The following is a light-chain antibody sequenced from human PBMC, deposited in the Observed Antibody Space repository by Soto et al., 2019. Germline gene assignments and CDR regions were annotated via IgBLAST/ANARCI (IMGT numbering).Light chain of an antibody. CDR1: SSDVGGYNY. J-gene: IGLJ1*01. CDR2: DVS. V-gene: IGLV2-14*01. CDR3: SSYTSSITRV. Sequence: QSVLTQPASVSGSPGQSITISCTGTSSDVGGYNYVSWYQQHPGKAPKLMIYDVSNRPSGVSNRFSGSKSANTASLTISGLQAEDEADYYCSSYTSSITRVFGTGTKLTVL.